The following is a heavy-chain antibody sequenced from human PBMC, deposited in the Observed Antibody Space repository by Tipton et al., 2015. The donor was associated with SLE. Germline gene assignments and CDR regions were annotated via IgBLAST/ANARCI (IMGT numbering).Heavy chain of an antibody. Sequence: LRLSCTVSGGSIGPYYWHWIRQSPGKALEWIGYIYFDGNSNGRGNYNPSLKSRVTMSVDTSKSQFSLELTSVTAADTALYYCARGYFDSSGYSNPFDIWGQGTMVTVSS. D-gene: IGHD3-22*01. CDR3: ARGYFDSSGYSNPFDI. J-gene: IGHJ3*02. CDR2: IYFDGNS. V-gene: IGHV4-59*01. CDR1: GGSIGPYY.